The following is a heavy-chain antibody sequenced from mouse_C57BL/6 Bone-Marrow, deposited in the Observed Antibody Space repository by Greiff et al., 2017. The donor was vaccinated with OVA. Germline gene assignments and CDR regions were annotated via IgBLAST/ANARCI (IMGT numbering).Heavy chain of an antibody. CDR3: AGREDFYYYGRLDY. V-gene: IGHV1-62-2*01. D-gene: IGHD1-1*01. Sequence: QVQLQQSGAELVNPGASVKLSCKASGYTFTEYTIPWVKQRSGQGLEWIGWFYPGSGSIKYNEKFKVKATLTANKSSSTVYMRISRFASEDSAVYFCAGREDFYYYGRLDYWGKGTTLTVSS. J-gene: IGHJ2*01. CDR2: FYPGSGSI. CDR1: GYTFTEYT.